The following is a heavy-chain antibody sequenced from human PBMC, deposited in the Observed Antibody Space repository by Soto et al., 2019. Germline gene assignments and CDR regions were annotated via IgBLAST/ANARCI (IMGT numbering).Heavy chain of an antibody. D-gene: IGHD5-12*01. CDR1: GFTFSSYG. Sequence: QVQLVESGGGVVQPGRSLRLSCAASGFTFSSYGMHWVRQAPGKGLEWVAVISYDGSNKYYADSVKGRFTISRDNSKNTLYLQMNSLRAEDTAVYYCAKDRAPIVATNYDYYGMDVW. CDR2: ISYDGSNK. J-gene: IGHJ6*01. V-gene: IGHV3-30*18. CDR3: AKDRAPIVATNYDYYGMDV.